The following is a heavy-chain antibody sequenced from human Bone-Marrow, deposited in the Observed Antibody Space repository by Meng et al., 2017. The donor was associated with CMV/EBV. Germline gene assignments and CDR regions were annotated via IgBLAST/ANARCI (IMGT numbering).Heavy chain of an antibody. CDR2: IWYDGSNK. Sequence: GGSLRLSCAASGFTFSSYNMNGVRQAPGKGLEWVAVIWYDGSNKYYADSVKGRFTISRDNAKNSLYLHMSSLRAEDTAVYFCARDTLPGWAPHFFDHWGQGTLVTVSS. CDR1: GFTFSSYN. CDR3: ARDTLPGWAPHFFDH. V-gene: IGHV3-33*08. D-gene: IGHD1-26*01. J-gene: IGHJ4*02.